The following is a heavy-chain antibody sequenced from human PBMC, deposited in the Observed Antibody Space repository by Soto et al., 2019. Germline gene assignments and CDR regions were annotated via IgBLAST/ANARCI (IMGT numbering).Heavy chain of an antibody. Sequence: LSLTCAASGFTFSSYAMSWVRQAPGKGLEWVSAISGSGGSTYYADSVKGRFTISRDTSKNTLYLQMNSLRAEDTAVYYCAKSPRDRYSSSWYFDYWGQGTLVTGSS. D-gene: IGHD6-13*01. CDR2: ISGSGGST. V-gene: IGHV3-23*01. CDR3: AKSPRDRYSSSWYFDY. CDR1: GFTFSSYA. J-gene: IGHJ4*02.